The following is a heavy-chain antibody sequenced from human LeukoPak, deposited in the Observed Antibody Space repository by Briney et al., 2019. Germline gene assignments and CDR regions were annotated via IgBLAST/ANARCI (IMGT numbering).Heavy chain of an antibody. V-gene: IGHV1-3*01. J-gene: IGHJ4*02. CDR1: GYTFTSYA. Sequence: ASVKVSCKASGYTFTSYAMHWVRQAPGQRLEWMGSINAGNGNTKYSQKFQGRVTITRDTSASTAYMELSSLRSEDTAVYYCARGTGYSSGWSAFDYWGQGTLVTVSS. CDR2: INAGNGNT. CDR3: ARGTGYSSGWSAFDY. D-gene: IGHD6-19*01.